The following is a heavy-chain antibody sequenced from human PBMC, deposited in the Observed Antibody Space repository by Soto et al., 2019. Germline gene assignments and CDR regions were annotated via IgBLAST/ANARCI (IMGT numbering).Heavy chain of an antibody. V-gene: IGHV3-66*01. CDR2: IYSGGNI. J-gene: IGHJ6*03. CDR3: VRGLDSTYWRMDV. D-gene: IGHD2-8*02. Sequence: GGSLRLSCAASGFTVISNHMSWVRQAPGKGLEWVSVIYSGGNIYYADSVKGRFTIFRDNFKNTLYLQMNSLRAEDTAIYYCVRGLDSTYWRMDVWGTGTTVTVSS. CDR1: GFTVISNH.